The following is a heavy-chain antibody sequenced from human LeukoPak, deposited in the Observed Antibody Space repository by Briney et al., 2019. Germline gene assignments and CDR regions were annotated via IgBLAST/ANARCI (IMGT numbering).Heavy chain of an antibody. CDR1: GGSISSSSYY. Sequence: SETLSLTCTVSGGSISSSSYYWGWIRQPPGKGLKWIGSIYYSGSTYYNPSLKSRVTISVDTSKNQFSLKLSSVTAADTAVYYCASSGYSSSLTFGYWGQGTLVTVSS. CDR3: ASSGYSSSLTFGY. V-gene: IGHV4-39*07. D-gene: IGHD6-6*01. CDR2: IYYSGST. J-gene: IGHJ4*02.